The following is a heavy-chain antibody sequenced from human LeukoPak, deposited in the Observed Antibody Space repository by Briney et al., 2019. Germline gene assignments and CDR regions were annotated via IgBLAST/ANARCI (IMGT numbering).Heavy chain of an antibody. D-gene: IGHD6-13*01. J-gene: IGHJ4*02. V-gene: IGHV3-21*01. CDR2: ISSSSRYI. Sequence: GGSLRLSCAASGFSFSTYTMNWVRQAPGKGLEWVSSISSSSRYIYYADSVKGRFTISRDNAKNSLYLEMNSLRAEDTAVYYCASGASSSWYYWGQGTLVIVSS. CDR3: ASGASSSWYY. CDR1: GFSFSTYT.